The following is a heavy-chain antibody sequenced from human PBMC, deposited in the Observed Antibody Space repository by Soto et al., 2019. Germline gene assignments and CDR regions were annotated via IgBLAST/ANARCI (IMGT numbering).Heavy chain of an antibody. J-gene: IGHJ6*02. CDR3: AKDSCRSAVVQAAISAMDV. CDR1: GGTFNRYT. V-gene: IGHV1-69*08. D-gene: IGHD2-2*01. CDR2: IIPMFGIA. Sequence: QVQLVQSGAEVKKPGSSVKVSCKGSGGTFNRYTITWVRQAPGQGLEWRGRIIPMFGIASYAQNFQGRVTITADNSTRTAYMELSSLRSEATPLYSCAKDSCRSAVVQAAISAMDVWSQGTTVTVSS.